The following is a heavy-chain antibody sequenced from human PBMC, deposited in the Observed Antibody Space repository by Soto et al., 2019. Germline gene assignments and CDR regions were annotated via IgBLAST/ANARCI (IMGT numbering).Heavy chain of an antibody. J-gene: IGHJ6*03. V-gene: IGHV1-8*01. CDR3: ARGLYDFWSGRPVYYYMDV. CDR1: GYTFTSYD. D-gene: IGHD3-3*01. Sequence: ASVKVSCKASGYTFTSYDINWVRQATGQGLEWMGWMNPNSGNTGYAQKFQGRVTMTRNTSISTAYMELSSLRSEDTAVYYCARGLYDFWSGRPVYYYMDVWGKGTTVTVSS. CDR2: MNPNSGNT.